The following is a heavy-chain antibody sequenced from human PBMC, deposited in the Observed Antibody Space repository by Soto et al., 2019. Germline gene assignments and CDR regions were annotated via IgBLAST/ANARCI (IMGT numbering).Heavy chain of an antibody. V-gene: IGHV4-31*03. D-gene: IGHD1-1*01. J-gene: IGHJ4*02. CDR3: AGEGTGTTADRARDY. Sequence: QVQLQESGPGLVKPSQTLSLTCTVSGGSISSGGYYWSWIRQHPGKDLEWLGYIYYSGRTYYNPSLQSRVTMSVDTSKNQFSLQLSSVTAADTAVYYCAGEGTGTTADRARDYLGQGTQVTVSS. CDR2: IYYSGRT. CDR1: GGSISSGGYY.